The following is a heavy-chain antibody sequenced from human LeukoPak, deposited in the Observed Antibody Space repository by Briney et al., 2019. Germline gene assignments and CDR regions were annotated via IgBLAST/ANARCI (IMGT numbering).Heavy chain of an antibody. V-gene: IGHV4-59*01. Sequence: SETLSLTCTVSGGSISSYYWSWIRQPPGKGLEWIGYIYYSGSTNYNPSLKSRVTISVDTSKNQFSLKLTSVTAADTAVYYCARTSHIYYDYYGMDVWGQGTTVTVSS. CDR3: ARTSHIYYDYYGMDV. J-gene: IGHJ6*02. CDR2: IYYSGST. CDR1: GGSISSYY.